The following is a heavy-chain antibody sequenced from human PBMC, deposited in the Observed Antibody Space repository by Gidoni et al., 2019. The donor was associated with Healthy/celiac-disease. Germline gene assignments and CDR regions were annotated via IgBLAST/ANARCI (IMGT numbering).Heavy chain of an antibody. CDR1: GYTFTGYY. J-gene: IGHJ3*02. D-gene: IGHD4-17*01. Sequence: QVQLVQSGAEVKKPGASVKVSCKASGYTFTGYYMHWVRQAPGQGLEWMGWINPNSGGTNYAQTFQGRVTMTRDTSISTAYMELSRLRSDDTAVYYCAREAQTTGDAFDIWGQGTMVTVSS. CDR2: INPNSGGT. V-gene: IGHV1-2*02. CDR3: AREAQTTGDAFDI.